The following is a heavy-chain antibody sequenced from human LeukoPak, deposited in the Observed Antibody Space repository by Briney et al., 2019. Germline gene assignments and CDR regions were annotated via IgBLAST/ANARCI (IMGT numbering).Heavy chain of an antibody. Sequence: GGSLRLSCAASGFTFSDYYMSWIRQAPGKGLEWVSYISSSGSTIYYADSVKGRFTISRDNAKNSLYLQMTSLRAEDTAVYYCAREDMYSSSYYWGQGTLVTVSS. J-gene: IGHJ4*02. CDR3: AREDMYSSSYY. CDR2: ISSSGSTI. V-gene: IGHV3-11*01. CDR1: GFTFSDYY. D-gene: IGHD6-6*01.